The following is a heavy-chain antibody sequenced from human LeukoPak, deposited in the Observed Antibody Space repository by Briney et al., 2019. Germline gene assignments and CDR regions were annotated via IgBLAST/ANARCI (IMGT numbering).Heavy chain of an antibody. CDR1: GFTFSSYA. Sequence: PGGSLRLSCAASGFTFSSYAMRWVRKAPGKGLEWVSAISGSGGSTYYADSGKGPFTISRDTSKNTLYLQIDSLRAEDTAVYYCAKESSDTSFWYYYYGMDVWGEGTTVSVSS. CDR3: AKESSDTSFWYYYYGMDV. V-gene: IGHV3-23*01. D-gene: IGHD3-3*01. J-gene: IGHJ6*04. CDR2: ISGSGGST.